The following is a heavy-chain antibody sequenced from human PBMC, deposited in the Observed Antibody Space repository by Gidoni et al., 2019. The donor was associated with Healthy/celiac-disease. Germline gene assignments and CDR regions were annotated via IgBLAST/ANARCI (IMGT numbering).Heavy chain of an antibody. J-gene: IGHJ4*02. V-gene: IGHV3-74*01. CDR3: ARVGYCSGGSCYPTRKYFDY. CDR2: INSDGSST. CDR1: GFTFSSYW. Sequence: EVQLVESGGGLVQPGGSLRLSCAASGFTFSSYWMHWVRQAPGKGLVWVSRINSDGSSTSYADSVKGRFTISRDNAKNTLYLQMNSLRAEDTAVYYCARVGYCSGGSCYPTRKYFDYWGQGTLVTVSS. D-gene: IGHD2-15*01.